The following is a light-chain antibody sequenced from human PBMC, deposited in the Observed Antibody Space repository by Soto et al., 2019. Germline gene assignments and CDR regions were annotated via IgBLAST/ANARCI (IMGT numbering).Light chain of an antibody. CDR2: WAS. CDR3: QQYYSTPWT. V-gene: IGKV4-1*01. J-gene: IGKJ1*01. CDR1: QSIFYSSNNKNY. Sequence: DIVMTQSPDSLAVSLGERATINCKSSQSIFYSSNNKNYLTWYQQKPGQPPKLLIYWASTRESGVPDRFSGSGSGTDFTLTISSLQAEDVPVYYCQQYYSTPWTFGQGPKVDI.